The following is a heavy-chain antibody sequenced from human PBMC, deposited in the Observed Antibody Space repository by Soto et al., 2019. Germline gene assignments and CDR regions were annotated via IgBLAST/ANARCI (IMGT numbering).Heavy chain of an antibody. CDR1: GGSISSYY. Sequence: SETLSLTCTVSGGSISSYYWSWIRQPPGKGLEWIGYIYYSGSTNYNPSLKSRVTISVDTSKNQFSLKLSSVTAADTAVYYCARARAEDWFDPWGQGTLVTVSS. J-gene: IGHJ5*02. V-gene: IGHV4-59*01. CDR2: IYYSGST. CDR3: ARARAEDWFDP.